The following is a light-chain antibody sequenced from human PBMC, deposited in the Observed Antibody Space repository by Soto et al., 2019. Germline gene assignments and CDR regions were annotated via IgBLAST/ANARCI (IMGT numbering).Light chain of an antibody. CDR2: DIS. CDR1: QSVFNY. Sequence: DIQMTQSPSSLSASVGDRVTITCRASQSVFNYLHWYQQKPGRAPNLLIYDISTLQSGVPSRFSGSGSRTDFTLTISSLQHEDFATYYCQQSYYNPTFGQGTKVEIK. CDR3: QQSYYNPT. J-gene: IGKJ1*01. V-gene: IGKV1-39*01.